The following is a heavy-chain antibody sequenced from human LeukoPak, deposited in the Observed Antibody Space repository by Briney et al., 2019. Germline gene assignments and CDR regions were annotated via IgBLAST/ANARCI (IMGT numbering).Heavy chain of an antibody. J-gene: IGHJ4*02. CDR1: QFTFSSYN. CDR2: ISATGRYI. Sequence: GGSLRLSCAASQFTFSSYNMNWVRQAPGKGLEWVSSISATGRYIYYADSVKGRFTVSRDNAKNSLSLQMSGLRAEDTAVYYCARESIAVAGTGGPFDYWGQGTLVTVSS. CDR3: ARESIAVAGTGGPFDY. D-gene: IGHD6-19*01. V-gene: IGHV3-21*01.